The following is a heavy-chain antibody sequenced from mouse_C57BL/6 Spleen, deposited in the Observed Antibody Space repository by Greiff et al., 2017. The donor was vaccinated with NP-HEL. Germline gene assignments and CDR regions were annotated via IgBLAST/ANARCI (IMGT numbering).Heavy chain of an antibody. CDR1: GYAFSSSW. J-gene: IGHJ4*01. V-gene: IGHV1-82*01. CDR3: ASPSIPGAMDY. Sequence: QVQLQQSGPELVKPGASVKISCKASGYAFSSSWMNWVKQRPGKGLEWIGRIYPGDGDTNYNGKFKGKATLTADQSSSTAYMQLSSLTSEDSAVYFCASPSIPGAMDYWGQGTSVTVSS. CDR2: IYPGDGDT. D-gene: IGHD2-3*01.